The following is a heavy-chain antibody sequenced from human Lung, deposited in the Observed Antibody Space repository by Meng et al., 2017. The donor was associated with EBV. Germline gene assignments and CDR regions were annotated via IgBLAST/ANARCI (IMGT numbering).Heavy chain of an antibody. CDR3: ARAAARPSDWFDP. J-gene: IGHJ5*02. Sequence: TLKESGPTPVKPTQTLTLTCTFSGFSLSTSGVGVGWIRQPPGKALECLAIIYGDDEKRYSPSLESRLTVTKDTSKNQVVLTMTNMVPVDTATYYCARAAARPSDWFDPWGQGTLVTVSS. CDR2: IYGDDEK. D-gene: IGHD6-6*01. CDR1: GFSLSTSGVG. V-gene: IGHV2-5*02.